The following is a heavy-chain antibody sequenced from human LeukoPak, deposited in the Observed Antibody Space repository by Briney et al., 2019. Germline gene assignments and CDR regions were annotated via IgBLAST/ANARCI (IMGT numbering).Heavy chain of an antibody. D-gene: IGHD3-10*01. CDR1: GFTFSSYS. Sequence: GGSLRLSCAASGFTFSSYSMNWVRQAPGKGLEWVSSISSSSSYIYYADSVKGRFTISRDNAKNSLYLQMSSLRAEDTAVYYCARRMVRGAITRADWFDLWGQGTLVTVSS. V-gene: IGHV3-21*04. CDR2: ISSSSSYI. J-gene: IGHJ5*02. CDR3: ARRMVRGAITRADWFDL.